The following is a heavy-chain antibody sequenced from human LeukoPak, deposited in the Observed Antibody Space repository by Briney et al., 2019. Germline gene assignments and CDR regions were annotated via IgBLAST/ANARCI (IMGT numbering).Heavy chain of an antibody. D-gene: IGHD6-6*01. Sequence: PGGSLRLSCAASGFTFSDYYMSWIRQAPGKGLEWVSYISSSGSTIYYADSVKGRFTISRDNAKNSLYLQMNSLRAEDTAVYYCARVSSSSPYYYYMDVWGKGTTVTVSS. CDR3: ARVSSSSPYYYYMDV. V-gene: IGHV3-11*04. CDR1: GFTFSDYY. CDR2: ISSSGSTI. J-gene: IGHJ6*03.